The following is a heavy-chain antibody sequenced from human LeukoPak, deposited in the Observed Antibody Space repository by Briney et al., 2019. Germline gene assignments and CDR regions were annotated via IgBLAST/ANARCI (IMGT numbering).Heavy chain of an antibody. CDR3: ARDSGSSGYYSSYNWFDP. CDR1: GGSISSYY. V-gene: IGHV4-59*01. J-gene: IGHJ5*02. D-gene: IGHD3-22*01. CDR2: IYYSGST. Sequence: SETLSPTCTVSGGSISSYYWSWIRQPPGKGLEWIGYIYYSGSTNYNPSLKSRVTISVDTSKNQFSLKLSSVTAADTAVYYCARDSGSSGYYSSYNWFDPWGQGTLVTVSS.